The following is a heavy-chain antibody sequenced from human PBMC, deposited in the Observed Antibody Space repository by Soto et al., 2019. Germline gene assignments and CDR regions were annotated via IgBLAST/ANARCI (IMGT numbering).Heavy chain of an antibody. Sequence: QVQLVQSGAEVKKPGASVKVSCKASGYTFTSYAMHWVRQAPGQRLEWMGWINAGNGNTKYSQKFQGRVTITRDTSASTAYMELSSLRSEDTAVYYCARDRIAADAFDIWGQGTMVTVSS. V-gene: IGHV1-3*01. CDR1: GYTFTSYA. D-gene: IGHD6-25*01. CDR2: INAGNGNT. CDR3: ARDRIAADAFDI. J-gene: IGHJ3*02.